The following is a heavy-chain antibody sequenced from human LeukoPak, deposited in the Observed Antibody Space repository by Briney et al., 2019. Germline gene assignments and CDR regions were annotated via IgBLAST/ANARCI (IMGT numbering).Heavy chain of an antibody. D-gene: IGHD3-9*01. Sequence: GGSLRLSSATSRFSFSDYPMNCVRQAPGKELECISNIHTTAEGAKYAYYAYSANGRVTITSYDCKNTLYLHMNSLRDDETAVYYCATDQRYAFDYWGQGILVTVSS. CDR3: ATDQRYAFDY. CDR2: IHTTAEGAK. J-gene: IGHJ4*02. V-gene: IGHV3-48*02. CDR1: RFSFSDYP.